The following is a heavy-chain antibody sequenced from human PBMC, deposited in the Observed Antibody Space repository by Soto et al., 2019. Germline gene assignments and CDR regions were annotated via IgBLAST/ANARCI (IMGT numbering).Heavy chain of an antibody. CDR2: INPSGGST. CDR1: GYTFISYY. J-gene: IGHJ5*02. D-gene: IGHD3-10*01. Sequence: ASVKVSCKASGYTFISYYMHWVRQAPGQGLEWMGIINPSGGSTNYAQKFQGRVTMTRDTSTSTVYMELSSLRSEDTAVYYCAKGGLVRGSSHGWFDPWGQGILVTVSS. CDR3: AKGGLVRGSSHGWFDP. V-gene: IGHV1-46*01.